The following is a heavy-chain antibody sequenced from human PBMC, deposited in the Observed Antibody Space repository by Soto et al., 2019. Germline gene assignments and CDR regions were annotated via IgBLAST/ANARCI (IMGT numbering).Heavy chain of an antibody. J-gene: IGHJ6*02. Sequence: GGSLRLSCVASGFPYSYYWMSWVRQAPGKGLEWVARIKFDGTNIQYADSVKGRFTISRDNAKNSLYLQMNSLRAEDTAVYYCARDLGRTDYYYYGMDVWGQGTTVTVSS. V-gene: IGHV3-7*01. CDR1: GFPYSYYW. D-gene: IGHD1-1*01. CDR2: IKFDGTNI. CDR3: ARDLGRTDYYYYGMDV.